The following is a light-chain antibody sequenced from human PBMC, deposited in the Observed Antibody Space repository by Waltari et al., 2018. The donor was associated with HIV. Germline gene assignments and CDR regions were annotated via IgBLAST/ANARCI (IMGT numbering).Light chain of an antibody. J-gene: IGLJ2*01. V-gene: IGLV1-51*01. CDR2: DNN. Sequence: QSMLTQPPSISAAPGQKVTISCSGRNSNIGNNYASWYQQLPGLAPRLIIYDNNKRPSGIDDRFSGSRSGTSATLAITGLQTGDEADYYCGTWDSSLNAVIYGGGTKLTVL. CDR3: GTWDSSLNAVI. CDR1: NSNIGNNY.